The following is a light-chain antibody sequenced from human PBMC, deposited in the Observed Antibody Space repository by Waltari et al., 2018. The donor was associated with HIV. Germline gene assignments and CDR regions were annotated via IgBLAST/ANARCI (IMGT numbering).Light chain of an antibody. V-gene: IGLV1-44*01. CDR1: SSNIGSNT. J-gene: IGLJ3*02. Sequence: QSVLTQPPSASGTPGQRVTISCSGSSSNIGSNTVNWYQQRPGTAPKLLIYNNNQRPSGVPDRFSGSKSGTSASLAISGLQSEDEADYYCAAWDGSLNGWVFGGGTKLTVL. CDR3: AAWDGSLNGWV. CDR2: NNN.